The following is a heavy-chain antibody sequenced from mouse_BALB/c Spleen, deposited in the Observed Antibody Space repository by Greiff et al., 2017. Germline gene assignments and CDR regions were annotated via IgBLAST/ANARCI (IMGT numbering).Heavy chain of an antibody. CDR2: IDPANGNT. J-gene: IGHJ2*01. V-gene: IGHV14-3*02. D-gene: IGHD2-1*01. CDR1: GFNIKDTY. CDR3: AYYGNYGFDY. Sequence: DVKLVESGAELVKPGASVKLSCTASGFNIKDTYMHWVKQRPEQGLEWIGRIDPANGNTKYDLKFQGKATITADTSSNTAYLQLSSLTSEDTAVYYCAYYGNYGFDYWGQGTTLTVSS.